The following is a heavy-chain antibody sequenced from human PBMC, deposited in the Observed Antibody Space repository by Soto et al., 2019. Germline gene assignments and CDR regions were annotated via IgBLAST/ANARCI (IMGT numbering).Heavy chain of an antibody. V-gene: IGHV4-31*03. D-gene: IGHD6-6*01. CDR2: NYYSGIT. CDR1: GGSFSGYY. J-gene: IGHJ6*02. CDR3: ARGSSIAGLYYGMDV. Sequence: PSETLSLTCTVYGGSFSGYYWTWIRQQPGKGLEWIGYNYYSGITYYNPSLKSRVTISLDTSKNQFSLKLSSVTAADTAVYYCARGSSIAGLYYGMDVWGQGTTVTVSS.